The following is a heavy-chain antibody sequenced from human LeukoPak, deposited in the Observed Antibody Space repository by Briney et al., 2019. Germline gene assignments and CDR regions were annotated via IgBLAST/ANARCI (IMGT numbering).Heavy chain of an antibody. J-gene: IGHJ4*02. D-gene: IGHD3-22*01. CDR3: ARGYYYDSSGYYD. V-gene: IGHV4-39*07. Sequence: SETLSLTCTVSGGSISSSSYYWGWIRQPPGKGLEWIGSIYYSGSTYYNPSLKSRVTISVDTSKNQFSLKLSSVTAAGTAVYYCARGYYYDSSGYYDWGQGTLVTVSS. CDR1: GGSISSSSYY. CDR2: IYYSGST.